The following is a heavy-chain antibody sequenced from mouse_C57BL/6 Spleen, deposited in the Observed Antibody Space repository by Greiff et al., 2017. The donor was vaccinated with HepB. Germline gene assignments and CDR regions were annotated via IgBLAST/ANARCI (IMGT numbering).Heavy chain of an antibody. J-gene: IGHJ4*01. CDR3: ARESLGYYAMDY. CDR2: IYPGDGDT. D-gene: IGHD1-3*01. V-gene: IGHV1-82*01. CDR1: GYAFSSSW. Sequence: VQLQQSGPELVKPGASVKISCQASGYAFSSSWMNWVKQRPGKGLEWIGRIYPGDGDTNYNGKFKGKATLTADKSSSTAYMQLSSLTSEDSAVYFCARESLGYYAMDYWGQGTSVTVSS.